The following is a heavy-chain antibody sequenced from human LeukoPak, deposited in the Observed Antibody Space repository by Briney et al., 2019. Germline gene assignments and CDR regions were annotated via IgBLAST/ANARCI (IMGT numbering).Heavy chain of an antibody. CDR1: GYTFTSYD. CDR2: MNPNSGNT. J-gene: IGHJ4*02. D-gene: IGHD4-11*01. V-gene: IGHV1-8*01. CDR3: ATTNLQNFDY. Sequence: ASVKVSCKASGYTFTSYDINWVRQATGQGLEWMGWMNPNSGNTGYAQKLQGRVTITADKSTSTAYMELSSLRSEDTAVYYCATTNLQNFDYWGQGTLVTVSS.